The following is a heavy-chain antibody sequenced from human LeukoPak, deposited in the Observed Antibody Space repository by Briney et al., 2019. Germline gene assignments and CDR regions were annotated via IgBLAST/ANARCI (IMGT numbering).Heavy chain of an antibody. D-gene: IGHD6-13*01. CDR3: ARSIAAAYNWFDP. V-gene: IGHV4-31*03. Sequence: SQTLSLTCTVSGGSISSGGYYWSWIRQHPGKGLEWIGYIYYSGSTYYNPYLKSRVTISVDTSKNQFSLKLSSVTAADTAVYYCARSIAAAYNWFDPWGQGTLVTVSS. J-gene: IGHJ5*02. CDR2: IYYSGST. CDR1: GGSISSGGYY.